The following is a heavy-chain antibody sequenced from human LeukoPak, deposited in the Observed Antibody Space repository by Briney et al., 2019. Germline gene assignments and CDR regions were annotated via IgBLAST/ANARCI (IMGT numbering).Heavy chain of an antibody. Sequence: SETLSLTCTVSSDSISSYYWSWIRQPPGKGLEWIGYIYYSGTTKYNPSLKSRVTISIDTSRNQFSLKLSSVTAADTAVYYCASLAVAGLSEGYWGQGTLVIVSS. D-gene: IGHD6-19*01. CDR1: SDSISSYY. CDR3: ASLAVAGLSEGY. CDR2: IYYSGTT. V-gene: IGHV4-59*08. J-gene: IGHJ4*02.